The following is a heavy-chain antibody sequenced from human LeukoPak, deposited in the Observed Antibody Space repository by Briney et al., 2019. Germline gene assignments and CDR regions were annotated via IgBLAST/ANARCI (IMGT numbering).Heavy chain of an antibody. J-gene: IGHJ4*02. CDR3: ARDRRRITIFGVVNGHYFDY. CDR1: GFTVSSNY. Sequence: GGSLRLSCAASGFTVSSNYMSWVRKAPGKGLEWVSVIYSGGSTYYADSVKGRFTISRDNSKNTLYLQMNSLRAEDTAVYYCARDRRRITIFGVVNGHYFDYWGQGTLVTVSS. CDR2: IYSGGST. V-gene: IGHV3-66*01. D-gene: IGHD3-3*01.